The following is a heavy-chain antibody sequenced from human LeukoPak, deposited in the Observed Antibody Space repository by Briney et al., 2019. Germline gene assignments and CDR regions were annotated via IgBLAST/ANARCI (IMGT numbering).Heavy chain of an antibody. CDR2: ISSNGGST. Sequence: GGSLRLSCAASGFTFSSYAMHWVRQAPGKGLEYVSGISSNGGSTYYANSVKGRFTISRDNSKNTLYLQMGSLRDEDMAVYYCARAGRPLRAFDIWGQGTMVTVSS. V-gene: IGHV3-64*01. D-gene: IGHD4-17*01. J-gene: IGHJ3*02. CDR1: GFTFSSYA. CDR3: ARAGRPLRAFDI.